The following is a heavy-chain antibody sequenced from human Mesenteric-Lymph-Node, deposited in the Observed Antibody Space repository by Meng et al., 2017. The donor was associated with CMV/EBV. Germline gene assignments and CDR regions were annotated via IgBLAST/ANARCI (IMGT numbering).Heavy chain of an antibody. V-gene: IGHV5-51*07. Sequence: FTSYWIGWVNQMPGKGLEWMGIINPGDSDTTYSPSVQGQVTISADKSISAAYLQWSSLKASDTAIYDCARHTPFNGTGSLSGWFDPWGQGTLVTVSS. D-gene: IGHD3-10*01. CDR2: INPGDSDT. CDR1: FTSYW. J-gene: IGHJ5*02. CDR3: ARHTPFNGTGSLSGWFDP.